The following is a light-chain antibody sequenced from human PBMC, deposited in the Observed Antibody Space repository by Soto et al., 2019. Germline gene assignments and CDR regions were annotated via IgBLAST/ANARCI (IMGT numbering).Light chain of an antibody. CDR1: QSVSSSY. J-gene: IGKJ5*01. Sequence: EIVLTQSPGTLSLSPGERATLSCRASQSVSSSYLAWYQQKPGQAPRLLIYGASSRATGIPDRFSGSGSGTDFTLTISRLETEDFAVYYCQQYGSSPRITFGHGTRLEIK. CDR3: QQYGSSPRIT. CDR2: GAS. V-gene: IGKV3-20*01.